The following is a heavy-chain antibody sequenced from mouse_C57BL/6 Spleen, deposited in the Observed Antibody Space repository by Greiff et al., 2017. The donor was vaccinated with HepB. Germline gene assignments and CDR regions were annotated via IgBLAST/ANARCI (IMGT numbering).Heavy chain of an antibody. CDR2: IYPSDSET. D-gene: IGHD2-3*01. J-gene: IGHJ4*01. CDR1: GYTFTSYW. CDR3: ASYRGGFYDGGAMDY. V-gene: IGHV1-61*01. Sequence: VQLQQPGAELVRPGSSVKLSCKASGYTFTSYWMDWVKQTPGQGLEWIGNIYPSDSETHYNQKFKDKATLTVDKSSSTAYMQLSSLTSEDSAVYYCASYRGGFYDGGAMDYWGQGTSVTVSS.